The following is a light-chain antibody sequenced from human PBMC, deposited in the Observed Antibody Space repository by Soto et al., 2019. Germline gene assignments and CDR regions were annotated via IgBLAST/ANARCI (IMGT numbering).Light chain of an antibody. V-gene: IGKV1-39*01. Sequence: IQMTQSPSSLSASVGDRVTITCRARQNINSYLNWYQQKPGKAPKLLIYAASSLQSGVPSRFSGSGSGTDFTLTVSSLQPEDFATYYCQQSYSTPRTFGQGTRLEIK. J-gene: IGKJ5*01. CDR1: QNINSY. CDR2: AAS. CDR3: QQSYSTPRT.